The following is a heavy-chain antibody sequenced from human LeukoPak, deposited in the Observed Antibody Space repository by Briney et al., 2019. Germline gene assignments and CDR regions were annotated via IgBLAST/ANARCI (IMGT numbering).Heavy chain of an antibody. J-gene: IGHJ6*03. V-gene: IGHV1-18*01. Sequence: GSVKVSCKASGYTFTSYGISWVRQAPGQGLEWMGWISAYNGNTNYAQKLQGRVSMTTDTSTSTAYMDLRSLRSDDTAVYYCARDTGDVYTPPDYYYSMDVWGKGTTVTVSS. D-gene: IGHD5-24*01. CDR3: ARDTGDVYTPPDYYYSMDV. CDR1: GYTFTSYG. CDR2: ISAYNGNT.